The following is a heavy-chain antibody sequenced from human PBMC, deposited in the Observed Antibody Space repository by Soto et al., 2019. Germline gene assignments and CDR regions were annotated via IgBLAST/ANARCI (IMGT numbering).Heavy chain of an antibody. D-gene: IGHD6-13*01. CDR1: GGSISSGGYY. CDR2: IYYSGST. J-gene: IGHJ6*02. Sequence: SETLSLTCTVSGGSISSGGYYWSWIRQHPGKGLEWIGYIYYSGSTYYNPSLKSRVTISVDTSKNQFSLKLSSVTAADTAVYYCARLHPMLAAACTPPYYYNGMDVGGQGTTVTVSS. V-gene: IGHV4-31*03. CDR3: ARLHPMLAAACTPPYYYNGMDV.